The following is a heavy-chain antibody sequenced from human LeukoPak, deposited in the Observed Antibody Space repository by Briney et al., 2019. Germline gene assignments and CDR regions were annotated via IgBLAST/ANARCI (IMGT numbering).Heavy chain of an antibody. CDR1: GFTFSTYN. Sequence: GGSLRLSCAASGFTFSTYNMSWIRQAPGKGLEWVSYISSSGSTIYYADSVKGRFTISRDNAKNSLYLQMNSLRAEDTAVYYCARDYYDILTGYYWGTTTFDYWGQGTLVTVSS. D-gene: IGHD3-9*01. V-gene: IGHV3-11*01. CDR2: ISSSGSTI. CDR3: ARDYYDILTGYYWGTTTFDY. J-gene: IGHJ4*02.